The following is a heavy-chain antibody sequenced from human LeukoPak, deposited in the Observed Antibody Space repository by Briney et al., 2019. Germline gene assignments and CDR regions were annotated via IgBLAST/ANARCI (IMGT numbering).Heavy chain of an antibody. J-gene: IGHJ4*02. D-gene: IGHD2-21*02. V-gene: IGHV3-30*03. CDR1: GFTFNSYG. CDR3: TRYPRLGGGDTAFVS. Sequence: GGSLRLSCVASGFTFNSYGMHWVRQSPGKGLEWVAVISYDEITKHYIDSVKGRFTISRDNAKNTVYLEMNSLRVEDTAVYYCTRYPRLGGGDTAFVSWGQGTLVTVSS. CDR2: ISYDEITK.